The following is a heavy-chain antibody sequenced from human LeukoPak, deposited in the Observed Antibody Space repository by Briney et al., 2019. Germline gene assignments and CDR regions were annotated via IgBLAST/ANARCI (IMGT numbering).Heavy chain of an antibody. V-gene: IGHV4-39*01. CDR2: IYCSGST. J-gene: IGHJ4*02. CDR3: ARREEDTAMVTGGIDY. Sequence: SETLSLTCTVSGGSISSSSYYWGWIRQPPGKGLEWIGSIYCSGSTYYNPSLKSRVTISVDTSKNQFSLKLSSVTAADTAVYYCARREEDTAMVTGGIDYWGQGTLVTVSS. D-gene: IGHD5-18*01. CDR1: GGSISSSSYY.